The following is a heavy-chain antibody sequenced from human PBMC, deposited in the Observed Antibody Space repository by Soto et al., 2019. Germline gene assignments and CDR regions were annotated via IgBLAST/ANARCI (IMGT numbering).Heavy chain of an antibody. J-gene: IGHJ4*02. CDR3: ARRGQPEYCSSTSCYEAVGYYFDY. CDR2: ISSSSSTI. D-gene: IGHD2-2*01. Sequence: EVQLVESGGGLVQPGGSLRLSCAASGFTFSSYSMNWVRQAPGKGLEWVSYISSSSSTIYYADSVKGRFTICRDNAKNSLYLQMNSLRAEDTAVYYCARRGQPEYCSSTSCYEAVGYYFDYWGQGTLVTVSS. CDR1: GFTFSSYS. V-gene: IGHV3-48*01.